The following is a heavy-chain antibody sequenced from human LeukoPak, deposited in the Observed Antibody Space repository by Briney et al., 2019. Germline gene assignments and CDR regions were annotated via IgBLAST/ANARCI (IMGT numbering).Heavy chain of an antibody. CDR3: ARAADTATRYYYYMDV. D-gene: IGHD5-18*01. CDR2: IKQDGSEK. V-gene: IGHV3-7*01. Sequence: GGSLRLSCAASGFTFSSYWMSWVRQAPGKGLEWVANIKQDGSEKYYVDSVKGRFTISRDNAKNSLYLQMNSLRAEDTAVYCCARAADTATRYYYYMDVWGKGTTVTVSS. CDR1: GFTFSSYW. J-gene: IGHJ6*03.